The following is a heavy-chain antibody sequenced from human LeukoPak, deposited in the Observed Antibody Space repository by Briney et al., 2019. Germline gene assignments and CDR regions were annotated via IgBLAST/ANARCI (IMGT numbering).Heavy chain of an antibody. Sequence: GGSLRLSCAASGFTFSDYYMSWIRQAPGKGLEWVSAISGSGGSTYYADSVKGRFTISRDNSKNTLFLQMDSLRAEDTAVYYCAEGRPLGYCSSSSCSEWFDPWGQGTLVTVSS. D-gene: IGHD2-2*01. CDR2: ISGSGGST. V-gene: IGHV3-23*01. CDR1: GFTFSDYY. CDR3: AEGRPLGYCSSSSCSEWFDP. J-gene: IGHJ5*02.